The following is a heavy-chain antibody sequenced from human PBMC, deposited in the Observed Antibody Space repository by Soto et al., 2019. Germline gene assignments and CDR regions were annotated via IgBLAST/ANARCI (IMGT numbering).Heavy chain of an antibody. V-gene: IGHV1-2*02. D-gene: IGHD5-18*01. Sequence: SLKVSCKSSGYAFTGYYIHRVRQAPVQGLECIGFINPNSGYTNYAQKFHSRFTMTRDTSFSTPFMELSSLRSDDTAVYYCAARYSHVHFWGQGTLVTVSS. CDR1: GYAFTGYY. J-gene: IGHJ4*02. CDR3: AARYSHVHF. CDR2: INPNSGYT.